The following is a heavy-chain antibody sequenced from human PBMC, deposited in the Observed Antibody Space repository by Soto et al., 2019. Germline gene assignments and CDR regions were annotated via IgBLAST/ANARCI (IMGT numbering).Heavy chain of an antibody. CDR2: IIPIFGTA. D-gene: IGHD6-6*01. CDR1: GGTFSSYA. CDR3: ARGGYSSSSAFDY. Sequence: SVKVSCKASGGTFSSYAISWVRQAPGQGLEWMGGIIPIFGTADYAQKFQGRVTITADESTSTAYMELSSLRSEDTAVYYCARGGYSSSSAFDYWGQGTLVTVSA. V-gene: IGHV1-69*13. J-gene: IGHJ4*02.